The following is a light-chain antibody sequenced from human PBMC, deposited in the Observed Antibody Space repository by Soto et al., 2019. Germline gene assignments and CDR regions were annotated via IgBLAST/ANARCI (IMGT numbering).Light chain of an antibody. CDR2: GAS. Sequence: EIVLTQSPGPLSLSPGERATLSCRSSQSVSNNHLAWYQQKHGQAPRLLIYGASSRATGIPDRFSGGGSGTDCSLTISRLDPEDVAVYYCQQYSSSPITLGQGTRLEIK. V-gene: IGKV3-20*01. CDR1: QSVSNNH. CDR3: QQYSSSPIT. J-gene: IGKJ5*01.